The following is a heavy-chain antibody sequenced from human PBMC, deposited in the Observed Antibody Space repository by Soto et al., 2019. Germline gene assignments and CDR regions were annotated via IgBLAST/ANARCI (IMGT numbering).Heavy chain of an antibody. D-gene: IGHD6-13*01. CDR1: VYSFSNDA. V-gene: IGHV1-2*04. Sequence: SVKVSCKTAVYSFSNDAMHRRRQTPGKGLEWMGWINPNSGGTNYAQKFQGWVTMTRDTSISTAYMELSRLRSDDTAVYYCARAESLYSSGWYAKLLNAVWFAPWGQGTLVTGSS. CDR2: INPNSGGT. J-gene: IGHJ5*02. CDR3: ARAESLYSSGWYAKLLNAVWFAP.